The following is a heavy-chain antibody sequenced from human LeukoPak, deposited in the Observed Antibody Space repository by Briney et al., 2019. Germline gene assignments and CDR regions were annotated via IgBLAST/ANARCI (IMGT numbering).Heavy chain of an antibody. D-gene: IGHD2-15*01. V-gene: IGHV1-46*01. CDR2: INPSAGSA. CDR3: ARGFRYCSGGSCYRFPPDY. J-gene: IGHJ4*02. CDR1: GYTFTSYY. Sequence: GTSVKVSCKASGYTFTSYYMHWVRQAPGQGLEWMGIINPSAGSATYAQKFQDRVTMTTDTSTSTAYMELSSLRSEDTAVYYSARGFRYCSGGSCYRFPPDYWGQGTLVTVSS.